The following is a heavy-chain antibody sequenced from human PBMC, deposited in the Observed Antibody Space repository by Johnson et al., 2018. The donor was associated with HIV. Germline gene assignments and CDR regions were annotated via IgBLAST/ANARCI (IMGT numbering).Heavy chain of an antibody. V-gene: IGHV3-20*04. Sequence: VQLVESGGGVVRPGESLRLSCAASGFTFDEYDMSWVRQAPGKGLEWVSGLSWNGGGPGYADSVRGRFTISRENAKNSLYLQMNSLRAGDAAVYYCAKDLSGSYYFGGNAFDIWGQGTMVTVSS. CDR1: GFTFDEYD. CDR2: LSWNGGGP. D-gene: IGHD1-26*01. J-gene: IGHJ3*02. CDR3: AKDLSGSYYFGGNAFDI.